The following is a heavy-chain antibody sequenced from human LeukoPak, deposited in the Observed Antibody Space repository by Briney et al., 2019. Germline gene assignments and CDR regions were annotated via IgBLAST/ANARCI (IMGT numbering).Heavy chain of an antibody. V-gene: IGHV1-69*01. Sequence: GASVKVSCKASGGTFSSYAISWVRQAPGQGLEWMGGIIPIFGTANYAQKFQGRVTITADESTSTAYMELSSLRSEDTAVYYCARDLSGDAVAPVRGYYYGMDVWGRGTTVTVSS. J-gene: IGHJ6*02. CDR3: ARDLSGDAVAPVRGYYYGMDV. D-gene: IGHD6-19*01. CDR2: IIPIFGTA. CDR1: GGTFSSYA.